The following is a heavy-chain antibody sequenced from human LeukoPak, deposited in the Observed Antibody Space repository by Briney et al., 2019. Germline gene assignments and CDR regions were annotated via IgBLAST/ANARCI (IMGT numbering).Heavy chain of an antibody. CDR3: AREPTSMGSDY. CDR2: IKEDGSEK. V-gene: IGHV3-7*01. CDR1: GVTFSSYW. Sequence: GGSLRLSCAASGVTFSSYWMSWVRQAPGKGLEWVANIKEDGSEKYYVDSVKGRFTISRDNAKNSLYLQMNSLRAEDTAVYYCAREPTSMGSDYWGQGTLVTVSS. D-gene: IGHD5-18*01. J-gene: IGHJ4*02.